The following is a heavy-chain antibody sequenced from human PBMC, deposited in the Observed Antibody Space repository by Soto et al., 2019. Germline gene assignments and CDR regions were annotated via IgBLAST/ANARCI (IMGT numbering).Heavy chain of an antibody. CDR3: AGEGNYALSFGY. D-gene: IGHD3-16*01. CDR1: GGSISSDRW. CDR2: SHHSGGT. J-gene: IGHJ4*02. V-gene: IGHV4-4*02. Sequence: HVQPQESGPGLVRPSGTLSLTCAVSGGSISSDRWWSWVRQSPGRGLEWIGESHHSGGTNYNPSLKSRVTIAVDKSKNQPSLNLTSVPAADPAVFYCAGEGNYALSFGYWGRGPLVTVSS.